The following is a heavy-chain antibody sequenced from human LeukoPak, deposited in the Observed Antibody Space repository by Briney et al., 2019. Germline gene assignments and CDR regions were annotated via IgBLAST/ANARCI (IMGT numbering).Heavy chain of an antibody. CDR3: AKDAAARPPIYYYYYMDV. J-gene: IGHJ6*03. Sequence: GGSLRLSCAASGFTFDDYAMHWVRQAPGKGLEWVSGISWNSGSIGYADSVKGRFTISRDNSKNSLYLQMNSLRAEDTALYYCAKDAAARPPIYYYYYMDVWGKGTTVTVSS. V-gene: IGHV3-9*01. CDR1: GFTFDDYA. CDR2: ISWNSGSI. D-gene: IGHD6-6*01.